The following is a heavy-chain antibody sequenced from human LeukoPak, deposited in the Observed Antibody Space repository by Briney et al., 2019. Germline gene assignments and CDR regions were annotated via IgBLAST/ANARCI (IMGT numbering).Heavy chain of an antibody. Sequence: GGSLRLSCAASGFTFNTYWMMWVRQAPGKGLEWVANINEDGSEKYYADSVEGRFTISRDNAKNSLDLQMSSLRADDTALYYCARSKIDYWGQGTLVTVSS. D-gene: IGHD4-11*01. J-gene: IGHJ4*02. CDR3: ARSKIDY. V-gene: IGHV3-7*01. CDR2: INEDGSEK. CDR1: GFTFNTYW.